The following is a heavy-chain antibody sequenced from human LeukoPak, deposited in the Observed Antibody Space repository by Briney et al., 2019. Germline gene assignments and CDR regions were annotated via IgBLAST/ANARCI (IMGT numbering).Heavy chain of an antibody. V-gene: IGHV3-33*01. CDR1: GFTFSSYG. CDR3: ARGLADCSGGSCYSDYYYGMDV. J-gene: IGHJ6*02. CDR2: IWYDGSNK. Sequence: GGSLRLSCAASGFTFSSYGMHWVRQAPGKGLEWVAVIWYDGSNKYYADSVKGRFTISRDNSKNTLYLQMNSLRAEDTAVYYCARGLADCSGGSCYSDYYYGMDVWGQGTTVTVSS. D-gene: IGHD2-15*01.